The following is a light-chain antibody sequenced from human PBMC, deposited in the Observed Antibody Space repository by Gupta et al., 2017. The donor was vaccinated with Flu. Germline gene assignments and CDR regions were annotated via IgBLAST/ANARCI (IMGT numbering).Light chain of an antibody. CDR1: SLRSYY. Sequence: SSELTQDPAVSVAFGQTVRITGQGDSLRSYYASWYQQKPGQAPVLVIYGKNNRPSGIPDRFSGSSSVNTSSLTIAGAQAEDEADYYCNSRDSSGNAVVFGGGTKLSVL. V-gene: IGLV3-19*01. CDR3: NSRDSSGNAVV. J-gene: IGLJ2*01. CDR2: GKN.